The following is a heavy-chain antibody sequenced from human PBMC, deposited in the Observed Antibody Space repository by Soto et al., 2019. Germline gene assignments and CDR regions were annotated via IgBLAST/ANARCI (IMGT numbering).Heavy chain of an antibody. V-gene: IGHV3-23*01. CDR3: ATSHYGEMD. Sequence: EVQLLESRGGLVQPGGSLRLTCAGSGFNFNCYGMSWVRQAPGKGLEWVSIVTGNGDITYYTDSVKGRFTTSRDNSENLVWLQMNSLRVEDTAIYYCATSHYGEMDSGQGTLVTVSS. CDR1: GFNFNCYG. D-gene: IGHD4-17*01. J-gene: IGHJ4*02. CDR2: VTGNGDIT.